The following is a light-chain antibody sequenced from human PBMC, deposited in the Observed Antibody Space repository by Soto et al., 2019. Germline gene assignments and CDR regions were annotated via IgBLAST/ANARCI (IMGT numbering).Light chain of an antibody. V-gene: IGLV2-14*01. CDR1: SSDVGGYNY. J-gene: IGLJ1*01. CDR2: EVI. Sequence: QSVLTQPASVSGSPGQSITISCTGTSSDVGGYNYVSWYQQHSGNAPKLMIYEVINRTSGVSNRFSGSKSGDTASLTISGLQAEDEADYYCSSYTSSNTLVLGTGTKVTVL. CDR3: SSYTSSNTLV.